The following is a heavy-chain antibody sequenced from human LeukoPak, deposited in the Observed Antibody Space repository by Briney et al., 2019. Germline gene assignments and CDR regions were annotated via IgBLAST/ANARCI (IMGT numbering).Heavy chain of an antibody. Sequence: SETLSLTCTVSGGSISSYYWSWIRQPPGKGLEWIGYIYYSGSTNYNPSLKSRVTISVDTSKNQFSLKLSSVTAAGTAVYYCARVGEYSGPVDYWGQGTLVTVSS. CDR2: IYYSGST. CDR3: ARVGEYSGPVDY. V-gene: IGHV4-59*01. CDR1: GGSISSYY. D-gene: IGHD5-12*01. J-gene: IGHJ4*02.